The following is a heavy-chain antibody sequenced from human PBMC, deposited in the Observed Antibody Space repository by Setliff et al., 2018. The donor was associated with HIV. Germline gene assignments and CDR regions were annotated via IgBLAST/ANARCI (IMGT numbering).Heavy chain of an antibody. V-gene: IGHV4-39*07. J-gene: IGHJ4*02. CDR3: ARSRGFTYGRLDY. CDR2: IYYSGTT. CDR1: GGSIDSTSYY. Sequence: SETLSLTCTVSGGSIDSTSYYWGWIRQPPGKGLEWIGSIYYSGTTYYNPSLKSRVTISVDTSKNQFSLKVSSVTAADTAVYYCARSRGFTYGRLDYWGQGTLVTVSS. D-gene: IGHD5-18*01.